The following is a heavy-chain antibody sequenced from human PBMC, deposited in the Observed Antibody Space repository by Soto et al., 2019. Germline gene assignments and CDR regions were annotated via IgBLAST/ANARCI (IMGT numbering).Heavy chain of an antibody. CDR1: GYTFTGYY. D-gene: IGHD6-19*01. V-gene: IGHV1-2*02. CDR2: INPNSGGT. Sequence: QVQLVQSGAEVKKPGASVKVSCKASGYTFTGYYMHWVRQAPGQGLEWMGWINPNSGGTYYAQKFQGRVTMTRDTSISTAYMELSRLRSDDTAVYYCARAKAGPGDYGMDVWGQGTTVTVSS. J-gene: IGHJ6*02. CDR3: ARAKAGPGDYGMDV.